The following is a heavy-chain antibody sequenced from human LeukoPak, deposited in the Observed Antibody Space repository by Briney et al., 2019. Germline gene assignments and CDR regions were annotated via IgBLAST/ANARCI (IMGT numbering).Heavy chain of an antibody. CDR3: ARHYYDSSGLAYYFDY. D-gene: IGHD3-22*01. Sequence: SETLSLTCTVSGGSISSSSSYWGWIRQPPGKGLGWIGSVRYSGKTYYNPSLKSRVTMSLDTSKNQFSLRLPSVTAADTAVYSCARHYYDSSGLAYYFDYWGQGTLVTVSS. CDR2: VRYSGKT. J-gene: IGHJ4*02. CDR1: GGSISSSSSY. V-gene: IGHV4-39*01.